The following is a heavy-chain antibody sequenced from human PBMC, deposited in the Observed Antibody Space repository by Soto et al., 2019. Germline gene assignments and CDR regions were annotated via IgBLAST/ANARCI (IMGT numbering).Heavy chain of an antibody. Sequence: SETLSLTCAVSGGSISTYYWSWIRRPTGKGLEWMGRIYTTGSTYSNPSPKSRRTMSVATSKNQFSLKLSSVTAAAAAAEYCGWGERVRVNGAPYFDYWGQGTLVTVSS. CDR1: GGSISTYY. D-gene: IGHD3-16*01. CDR3: GWGERVRVNGAPYFDY. V-gene: IGHV4-4*07. J-gene: IGHJ4*02. CDR2: IYTTGST.